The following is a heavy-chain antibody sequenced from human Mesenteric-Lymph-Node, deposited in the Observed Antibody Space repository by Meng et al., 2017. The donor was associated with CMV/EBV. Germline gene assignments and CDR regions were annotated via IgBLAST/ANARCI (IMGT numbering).Heavy chain of an antibody. Sequence: GGSLRLSCAASGFTFKAYSMNWVRQAPGKGLEWVSYIVSSSATLYYADSVKGRFTISRDNAKNSLYLQMNSLRAEDTAVYYCAKDPYCSSTSCPDYGDRDYWGQGTLVTVSS. D-gene: IGHD2-2*01. CDR3: AKDPYCSSTSCPDYGDRDY. J-gene: IGHJ4*02. CDR2: IVSSSATL. CDR1: GFTFKAYS. V-gene: IGHV3-48*04.